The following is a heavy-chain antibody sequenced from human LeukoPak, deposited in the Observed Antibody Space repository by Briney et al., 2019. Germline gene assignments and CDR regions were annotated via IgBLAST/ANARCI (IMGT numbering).Heavy chain of an antibody. CDR2: INHSGST. V-gene: IGHV4-34*01. D-gene: IGHD6-13*01. CDR3: ARVRGSSWYKPFDY. Sequence: SETLSLTCAVYGWSFSGYYWSWIRQPPGKGLECIGEINHSGSTNYNPSLKSRVTISVDTSKNQFSLKLSSVTAADKDVYYCARVRGSSWYKPFDYWGQGTLVTVSS. J-gene: IGHJ4*02. CDR1: GWSFSGYY.